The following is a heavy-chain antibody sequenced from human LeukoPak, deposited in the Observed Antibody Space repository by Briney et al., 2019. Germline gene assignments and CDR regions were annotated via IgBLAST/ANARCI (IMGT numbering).Heavy chain of an antibody. CDR3: ARVVGATYVNWFDP. CDR1: GGSISSGSYY. J-gene: IGHJ5*02. Sequence: PSQTLSLTCTVSGGSISSGSYYWSWIRQPAGKGLEWIGRIYISGSTNYNPSLKSRVTISVDTSKNQFSLKLSSVTAADTAVYYCARVVGATYVNWFDPWGQGTLVTVSS. D-gene: IGHD1-26*01. V-gene: IGHV4-61*02. CDR2: IYISGST.